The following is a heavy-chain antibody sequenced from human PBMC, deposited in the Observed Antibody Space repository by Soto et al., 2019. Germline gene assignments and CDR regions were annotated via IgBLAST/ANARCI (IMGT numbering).Heavy chain of an antibody. J-gene: IGHJ5*02. CDR1: GGSVSSYY. D-gene: IGHD6-19*01. V-gene: IGHV4-59*02. CDR3: ARGLFSSGWYSYFDP. Sequence: PSETLSLTCTVSGGSVSSYYWSWIRQSPGKGLEWIGDIYYSGSTKYKPSLESRVTISVDTSKSEFSLHLTSMTAADTALYYCARGLFSSGWYSYFDPWGQGTPVTVSS. CDR2: IYYSGST.